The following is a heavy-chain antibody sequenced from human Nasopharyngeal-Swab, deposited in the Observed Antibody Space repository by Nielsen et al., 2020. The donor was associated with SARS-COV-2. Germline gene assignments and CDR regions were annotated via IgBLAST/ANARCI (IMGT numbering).Heavy chain of an antibody. CDR2: INAGNGNT. V-gene: IGHV1-3*01. CDR3: ARDYYSYGQYYYYYMDV. CDR1: GYTFTSYA. Sequence: ASVKVSCKASGYTFTSYAMHWVRQAPGQRLEWMGWINAGNGNTKYSQKFQGRVTITRDTSASTAYMELSSLRSEDTAVYYRARDYYSYGQYYYYYMDVWGKGTTVTVSS. J-gene: IGHJ6*03. D-gene: IGHD5-18*01.